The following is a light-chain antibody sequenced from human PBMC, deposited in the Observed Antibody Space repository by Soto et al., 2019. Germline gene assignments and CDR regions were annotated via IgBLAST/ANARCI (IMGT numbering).Light chain of an antibody. Sequence: DIQMTQSXXSXSASVGDRXTITCRASQRISSYLNWYQQKPGKAPKLLIYAASSLQSGVPSRFSGSGSGTDFTLTISSLQPEDCATYYCQQSYSTPLTXGGGNKVEIK. J-gene: IGKJ4*01. CDR3: QQSYSTPLT. CDR1: QRISSY. CDR2: AAS. V-gene: IGKV1-39*01.